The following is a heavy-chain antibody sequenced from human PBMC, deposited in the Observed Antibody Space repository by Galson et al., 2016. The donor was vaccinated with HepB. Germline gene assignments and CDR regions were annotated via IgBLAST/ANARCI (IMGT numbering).Heavy chain of an antibody. V-gene: IGHV3-30*03. CDR2: ISYDGGSN. CDR1: GFIVSNDY. D-gene: IGHD2-21*01. Sequence: SLRLSCAASGFIVSNDYMNWVRQAPGKGLKWVAVISYDGGSNYYADSVKGRFTISRDNSKNTLYLQMNSLRAEDSAVYYCARVIGGTLDALDTWGQGTMVTVSS. J-gene: IGHJ3*02. CDR3: ARVIGGTLDALDT.